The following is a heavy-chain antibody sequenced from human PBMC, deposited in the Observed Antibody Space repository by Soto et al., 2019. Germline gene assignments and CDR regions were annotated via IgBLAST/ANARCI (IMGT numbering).Heavy chain of an antibody. D-gene: IGHD6-19*01. CDR1: GFTFSNYA. Sequence: GGSLRLSCAASGFTFSNYAMSWVRQAPGKGLEWVSAISGGSGTIYYADSVKGRFTISRDNSKSMLYLQMNSLRAGDTAVYFCAKRAGYSSGAFDVWGQGTVVTVSS. CDR2: ISGGSGTI. V-gene: IGHV3-23*01. J-gene: IGHJ3*01. CDR3: AKRAGYSSGAFDV.